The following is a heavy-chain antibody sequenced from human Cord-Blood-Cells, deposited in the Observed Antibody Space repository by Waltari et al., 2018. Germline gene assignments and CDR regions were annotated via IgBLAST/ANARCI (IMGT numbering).Heavy chain of an antibody. CDR1: GGTFSSYA. CDR2: IIPIFGTA. CDR3: ARVGVCSSTSCYYYYGMDV. D-gene: IGHD2-2*01. V-gene: IGHV1-69*01. Sequence: QVQLVQSGAEVKKPGSSVKVSCKASGGTFSSYAISWVRQAPGQGLEWMGGIIPIFGTAKYAQKCKGRVTIPADESTSTAYMELSSLRSEDTAVYYCARVGVCSSTSCYYYYGMDVWGQGTTVTVSS. J-gene: IGHJ6*02.